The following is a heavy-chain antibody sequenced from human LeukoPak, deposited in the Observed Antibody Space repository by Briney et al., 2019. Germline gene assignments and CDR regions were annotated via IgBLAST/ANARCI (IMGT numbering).Heavy chain of an antibody. V-gene: IGHV1-18*01. CDR3: ARDGPNNWYFYFDS. J-gene: IGHJ4*02. Sequence: ASVKVSCKASGYTFTSYGISWVRQAPGQGLEWMGWISAYNGNTNYAQKLQGRVTMTTDTSTSTAYMELRSLRSDDTAVYYCARDGPNNWYFYFDSWSQGTLVTVSS. CDR2: ISAYNGNT. D-gene: IGHD1-1*01. CDR1: GYTFTSYG.